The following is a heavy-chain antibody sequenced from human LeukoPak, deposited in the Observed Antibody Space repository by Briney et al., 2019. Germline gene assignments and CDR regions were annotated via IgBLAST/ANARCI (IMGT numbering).Heavy chain of an antibody. CDR2: IKQDGSEK. CDR1: GFTFSSYW. CDR3: AKGAFRDQVQGYYYMDV. J-gene: IGHJ6*03. D-gene: IGHD3-10*01. Sequence: GGSLRLSCAASGFTFSSYWMSWVRQAPGKGLEWVANIKQDGSEKYYVDSVKGRFIISRDNAKNSLYLQMSSLRVEDTAVYYCAKGAFRDQVQGYYYMDVWGKGTTVTVSS. V-gene: IGHV3-7*01.